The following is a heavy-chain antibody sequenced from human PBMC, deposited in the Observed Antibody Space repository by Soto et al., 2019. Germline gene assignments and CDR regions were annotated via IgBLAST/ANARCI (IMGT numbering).Heavy chain of an antibody. CDR1: GGSVSSSSYY. V-gene: IGHV4-61*01. CDR2: IYHSST. J-gene: IGHJ4*02. Sequence: QVQLQESGPGLVKPSETLSLTCTVSGGSVSSSSYYWNWIRPPPGRGLEWIGYIYHSSTNYNPSLKSRVTISLDTYKNQFLLKLSSVTAADTAVYYCARVLVGATTDYWCQGTLVTVSS. CDR3: ARVLVGATTDY. D-gene: IGHD1-26*01.